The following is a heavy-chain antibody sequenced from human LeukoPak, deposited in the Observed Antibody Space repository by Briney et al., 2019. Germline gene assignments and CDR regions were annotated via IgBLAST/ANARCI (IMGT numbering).Heavy chain of an antibody. D-gene: IGHD3-22*01. CDR3: ARERESGYYYDSSGLIDY. Sequence: ASETLSLTCTVAGASISSFYWSWVRQSPGKGLEWIGYISYTGGTTYNPSLKSRVTISVDTSKNQFSLKLSSVTAADTAVYYCARERESGYYYDSSGLIDYWGQGTLVTVSS. CDR1: GASISSFY. CDR2: ISYTGGT. V-gene: IGHV4-59*01. J-gene: IGHJ4*02.